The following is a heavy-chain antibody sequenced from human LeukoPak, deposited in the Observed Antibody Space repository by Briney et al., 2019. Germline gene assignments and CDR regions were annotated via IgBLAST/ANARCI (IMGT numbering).Heavy chain of an antibody. D-gene: IGHD4-11*01. Sequence: GGSVRLSCAASGFTFSDYGMHWVRQAPGKELEWVAVVSYDEATQYYAESVKGRITVARDNSRNTVYLQMSRLSAEDTAVYYCARLTTFVWLGRSAEGGDYWGQGTLVTVSP. CDR2: VSYDEATQ. CDR1: GFTFSDYG. J-gene: IGHJ4*02. V-gene: IGHV3-33*05. CDR3: ARLTTFVWLGRSAEGGDY.